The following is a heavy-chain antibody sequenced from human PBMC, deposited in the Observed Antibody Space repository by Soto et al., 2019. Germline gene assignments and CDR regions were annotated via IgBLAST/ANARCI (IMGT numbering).Heavy chain of an antibody. J-gene: IGHJ4*02. D-gene: IGHD4-17*01. CDR2: IKEDGTEK. Sequence: EVQLVESGGGLVQPGGSLRLSCVASGFSFDTHWMTWVRQAPGKGLEWVANIKEDGTEKNYVDSVKGRFSISRDNAKNSLYLQSSSRRGGERAGYYCAGGGAYIFYGDPAGGQGILVTVSS. CDR1: GFSFDTHW. CDR3: AGGGAYIFYGDPA. V-gene: IGHV3-7*04.